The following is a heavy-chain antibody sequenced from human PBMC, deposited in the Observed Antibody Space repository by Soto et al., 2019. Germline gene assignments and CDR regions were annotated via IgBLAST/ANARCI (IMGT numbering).Heavy chain of an antibody. CDR2: IIPIFGTA. J-gene: IGHJ5*02. V-gene: IGHV1-69*01. CDR3: ARTPLYCSSTSCYTGWFAP. D-gene: IGHD2-2*02. CDR1: GGTFSSYA. Sequence: QVQLVQSGAEVKKPGSSVKVSCKASGGTFSSYAISWVRQAPGQGLEWMGGIIPIFGTANYAEKFQGRDTITADESTSTAYMELSSLRSEDTAVYYCARTPLYCSSTSCYTGWFAPWGQGTLVTVSS.